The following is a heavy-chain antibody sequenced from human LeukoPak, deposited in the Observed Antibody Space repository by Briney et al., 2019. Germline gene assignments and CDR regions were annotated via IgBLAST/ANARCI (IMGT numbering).Heavy chain of an antibody. D-gene: IGHD2-15*01. CDR2: IYPGDSDI. J-gene: IGHJ5*02. CDR1: GYRFSSYW. V-gene: IGHV5-51*01. CDR3: ARQEYCSGGSCYTWFDP. Sequence: GESLKISCKDSGYRFSSYWIAWVRQMPGKGLEYIGIIYPGDSDIRYSPSFQGLVTISADKSISTAYLQWSSLKASDTAMYHCARQEYCSGGSCYTWFDPWGQGTLVTVSS.